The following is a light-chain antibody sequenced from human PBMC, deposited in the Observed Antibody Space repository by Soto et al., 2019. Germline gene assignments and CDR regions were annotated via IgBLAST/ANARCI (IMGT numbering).Light chain of an antibody. Sequence: EIVLTQSQATLSVSEWYRSNLXSRASQSVSSNLAWYQQKPGQAPRLLIYGASNRATGVPDRFSGSASGTDFTLTISRLEPEDFAVYFCQQYGRSSWTFGQGTKVDIK. J-gene: IGKJ1*01. CDR3: QQYGRSSWT. CDR2: GAS. CDR1: QSVSSN. V-gene: IGKV3-20*01.